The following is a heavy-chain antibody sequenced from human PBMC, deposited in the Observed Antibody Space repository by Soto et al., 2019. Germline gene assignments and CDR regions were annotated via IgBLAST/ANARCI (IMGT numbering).Heavy chain of an antibody. D-gene: IGHD6-13*01. J-gene: IGHJ4*02. CDR2: IIPIFGTA. Sequence: SVKVSCKASGGTFSSYAISWVRQAPGQGLEWMGGIIPIFGTANYAQKFQGRVTITADESTSTAYMELSSLRSEDTAVYYCATRSGIAAAGTSPIFDYWGQGTLVTVS. CDR3: ATRSGIAAAGTSPIFDY. CDR1: GGTFSSYA. V-gene: IGHV1-69*13.